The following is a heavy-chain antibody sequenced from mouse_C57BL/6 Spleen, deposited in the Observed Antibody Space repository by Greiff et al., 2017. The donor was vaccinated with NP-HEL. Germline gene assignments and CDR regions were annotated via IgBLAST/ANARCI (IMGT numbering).Heavy chain of an antibody. J-gene: IGHJ4*01. D-gene: IGHD1-1*01. CDR2: FYPGSGSI. Sequence: QVQLQQSGAELVKPGASVKLSCKASGYTFTEYPIHWVKQRSGQGLEWIGWFYPGSGSIKYNEKFKDKATLTADKSSSTVYMELSRLTSEDSAVYFCARHEEGYYYGSSRYAMDYWGQGTSVTVSS. CDR3: ARHEEGYYYGSSRYAMDY. CDR1: GYTFTEYP. V-gene: IGHV1-62-2*01.